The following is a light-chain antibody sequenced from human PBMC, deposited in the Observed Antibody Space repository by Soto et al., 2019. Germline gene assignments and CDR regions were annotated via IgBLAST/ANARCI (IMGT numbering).Light chain of an antibody. CDR3: QQYYRYPWT. V-gene: IGKV1-16*02. CDR1: QGISNY. J-gene: IGKJ1*01. Sequence: DIHMTQSPSSLSASVGDSFTITCRASQGISNYLGWYQQKPGKDPRSLIYSASSLQSGVPSKFSGSDSGTDFTLTISDMQPDDFATYYCQQYYRYPWTFGQGTKVEIK. CDR2: SAS.